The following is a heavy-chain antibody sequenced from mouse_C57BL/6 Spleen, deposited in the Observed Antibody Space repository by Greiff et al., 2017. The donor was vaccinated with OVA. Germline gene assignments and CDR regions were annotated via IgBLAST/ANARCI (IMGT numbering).Heavy chain of an antibody. D-gene: IGHD3-3*01. V-gene: IGHV1-50*01. CDR1: GYTFTSYW. CDR3: ARGRGRFDY. J-gene: IGHJ2*01. Sequence: QVQLQQSGAELVKPGASVKLSCKASGYTFTSYWMQWVKQRPGQGLEWIGEIDPSDSYTNYNQKFKGKATLTVDTSSSTAYMQLSSLTSEDSAVYYCARGRGRFDYWGQGTTLTVSS. CDR2: IDPSDSYT.